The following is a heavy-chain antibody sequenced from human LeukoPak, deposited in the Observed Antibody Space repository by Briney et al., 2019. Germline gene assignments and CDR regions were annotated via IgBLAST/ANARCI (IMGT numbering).Heavy chain of an antibody. CDR1: GGTFTNYG. CDR3: ARDREDIVVVPAAKGGYYYYYMDV. V-gene: IGHV1-69*05. J-gene: IGHJ6*03. CDR2: IIPIFGTA. D-gene: IGHD2-2*01. Sequence: SVKVSCKASGGTFTNYGINWVRQAPGQGLEWMGGIIPIFGTANYAQKFQGRVTITTDESTNTAYMELSSLRSEDTAVYYCARDREDIVVVPAAKGGYYYYYMDVWGKGTTVTVSS.